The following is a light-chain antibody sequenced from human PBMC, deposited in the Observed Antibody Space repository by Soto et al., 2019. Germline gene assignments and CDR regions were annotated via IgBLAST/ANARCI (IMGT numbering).Light chain of an antibody. Sequence: QSALAQPASVSGSPGQSITISCSGTSGDVGGYNYVSWYQQHPGTAPKLMIYEVTNRPSGVSNRFSGSKSGNTASLTISGLQAEDEADYYCSSYTSSTTLDVVFGGGTKLTVL. V-gene: IGLV2-14*01. CDR3: SSYTSSTTLDVV. CDR2: EVT. J-gene: IGLJ2*01. CDR1: SGDVGGYNY.